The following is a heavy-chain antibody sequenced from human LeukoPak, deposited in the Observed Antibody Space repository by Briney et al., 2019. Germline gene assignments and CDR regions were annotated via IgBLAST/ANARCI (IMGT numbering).Heavy chain of an antibody. D-gene: IGHD6-19*01. CDR1: GFTLSSYS. V-gene: IGHV3-21*01. CDR2: ISSSSSYI. CDR3: ARSGLDAGSCDY. Sequence: PGGSLRLSCAASGFTLSSYSMNWVRQAPGKGLEWVSSISSSSSYIYCADSVKGRFTISRDNAKNSLYLQMNSLRAEDTAVYYCARSGLDAGSCDYWGQGTLVTVSS. J-gene: IGHJ4*02.